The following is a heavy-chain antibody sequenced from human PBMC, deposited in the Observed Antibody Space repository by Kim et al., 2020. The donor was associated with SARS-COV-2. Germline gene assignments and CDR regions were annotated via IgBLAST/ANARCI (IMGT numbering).Heavy chain of an antibody. Sequence: GGSLRLSCAASRFTFSSYEMNWVRQAPGKGLEWVSYISSSGSTIYYADSVKGRFTISRDNAKNSLYLQMNSLRAEDTAVYYCASSRGATYYDILTGYPLGYYYYGMDVWGQGTTVTVSS. D-gene: IGHD3-9*01. CDR1: RFTFSSYE. CDR3: ASSRGATYYDILTGYPLGYYYYGMDV. CDR2: ISSSGSTI. V-gene: IGHV3-48*03. J-gene: IGHJ6*02.